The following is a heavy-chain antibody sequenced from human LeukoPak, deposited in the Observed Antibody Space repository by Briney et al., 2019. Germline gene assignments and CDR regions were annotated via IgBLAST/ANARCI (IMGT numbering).Heavy chain of an antibody. J-gene: IGHJ4*02. Sequence: PSETLSLTCTVSGGSISSGGYYWSWIRQHPGKGLEWIGYIYYSGSTYYNPSLKSRLTISVDKSKNQFSLKVSSVTAADTAVYYCARGVVPKRRFLERPTIMALNFDYWGQGTLVTVSS. D-gene: IGHD3-3*01. CDR1: GGSISSGGYY. V-gene: IGHV4-31*03. CDR2: IYYSGST. CDR3: ARGVVPKRRFLERPTIMALNFDY.